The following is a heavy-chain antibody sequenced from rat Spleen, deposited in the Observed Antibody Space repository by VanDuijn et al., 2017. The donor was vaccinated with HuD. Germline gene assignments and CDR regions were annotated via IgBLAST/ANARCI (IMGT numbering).Heavy chain of an antibody. D-gene: IGHD1-7*01. V-gene: IGHV3-3*01. CDR3: ARTRYYGYYLYVMDA. Sequence: EVQLQESGPGLVKPSQSLSLTCSVTGYSITSSYRWNWIRKFPGNKLEWMGYINSAGSTDYNPPLKSQISITRDTSKNQFFLQLTSVTTEDTATYYCARTRYYGYYLYVMDAWGQGASVTVSS. J-gene: IGHJ4*01. CDR2: INSAGST. CDR1: GYSITSSYR.